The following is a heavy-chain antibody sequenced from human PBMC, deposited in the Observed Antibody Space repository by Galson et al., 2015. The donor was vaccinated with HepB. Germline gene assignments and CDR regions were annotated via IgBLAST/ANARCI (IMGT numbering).Heavy chain of an antibody. CDR3: ARTTGYCSGGSCYNYNFYYMDV. D-gene: IGHD2-15*01. J-gene: IGHJ6*03. CDR1: GYTFTSYG. CDR2: ISVYIGNT. Sequence: SVKVSCKASGYTFTSYGISWVRQAPGQGLEWMGWISVYIGNTDYEQKLQDRVTMTTDTSTSTAYMELRSLRFDDTAVYYCARTTGYCSGGSCYNYNFYYMDVWGKGTTVTVSS. V-gene: IGHV1-18*01.